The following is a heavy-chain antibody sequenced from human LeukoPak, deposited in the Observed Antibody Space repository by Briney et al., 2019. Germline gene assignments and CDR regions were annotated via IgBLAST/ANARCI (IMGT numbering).Heavy chain of an antibody. J-gene: IGHJ3*02. CDR1: GYSFPSYW. CDR2: IYPGDSDT. D-gene: IGHD3-16*01. Sequence: GESLKISCTGSGYSFPSYWIAWVRQMPGKGLEWMGIIYPGDSDTTYSPSFQGQVTISADKSISTAYLQWSSLEASDAAIYYCARLGPGDGFDIWGQGTVVTVSS. CDR3: ARLGPGDGFDI. V-gene: IGHV5-51*01.